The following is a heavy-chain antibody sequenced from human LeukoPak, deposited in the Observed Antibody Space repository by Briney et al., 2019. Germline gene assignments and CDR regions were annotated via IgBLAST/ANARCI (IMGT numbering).Heavy chain of an antibody. CDR2: ISGSGDTE. Sequence: GGSLRLSCAAAGFTFSNYEMHWVGQAPGKGLEWLSYISGSGDTEYYADSVKGRFTISRDNGENSLYLQMNSLRAEDTAVYYCARDSMAFDFWGQGTLVTVSS. V-gene: IGHV3-48*03. CDR3: ARDSMAFDF. D-gene: IGHD2/OR15-2a*01. CDR1: GFTFSNYE. J-gene: IGHJ4*02.